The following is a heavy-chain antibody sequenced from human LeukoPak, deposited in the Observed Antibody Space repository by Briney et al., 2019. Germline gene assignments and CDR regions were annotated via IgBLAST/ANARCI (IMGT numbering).Heavy chain of an antibody. V-gene: IGHV3-23*01. Sequence: PGGSLRLSCAASGFTFSSYWMSWVRQAPGKGLEWVSVISGSGGSTYYADSVKGRFTISRDNSRNTLYLQMNSLRADDTAVYYCAKDGAYCGGDCSYYYYYIDVWGKGTTVTISS. J-gene: IGHJ6*03. CDR2: ISGSGGST. CDR3: AKDGAYCGGDCSYYYYYIDV. D-gene: IGHD2-21*02. CDR1: GFTFSSYW.